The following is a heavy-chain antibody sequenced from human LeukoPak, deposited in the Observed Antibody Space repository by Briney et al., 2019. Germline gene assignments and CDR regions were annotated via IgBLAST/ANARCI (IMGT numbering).Heavy chain of an antibody. V-gene: IGHV3-11*05. J-gene: IGHJ3*01. CDR1: GFTFSDYY. CDR2: ISSSSSYT. D-gene: IGHD2-15*01. Sequence: TGGSLRLSCAASGFTFSDYYMSWIRQAPGKGLEWVSYISSSSSYTNYADSVKGRFTISRDNAKNSLYLQMNSLRAEDTAVYYCARDRYCSGGSCYDDAFDVWGQGTMVIVSS. CDR3: ARDRYCSGGSCYDDAFDV.